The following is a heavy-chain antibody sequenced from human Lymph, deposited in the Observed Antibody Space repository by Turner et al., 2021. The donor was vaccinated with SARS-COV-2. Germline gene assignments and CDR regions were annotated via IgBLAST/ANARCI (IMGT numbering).Heavy chain of an antibody. Sequence: VQLVESGGGVVQPGRSLRLSCAASGFTFSTYAILWVRQAAGKGLEWVAVISYDGSNKYYADSVKGRFTISRDNSKNTLYLQMNSLRAEDTAVYYCARYGSGGYFYYGLDVWGQGTTVTVSS. CDR1: GFTFSTYA. V-gene: IGHV3-30*04. J-gene: IGHJ6*02. D-gene: IGHD3-10*01. CDR2: ISYDGSNK. CDR3: ARYGSGGYFYYGLDV.